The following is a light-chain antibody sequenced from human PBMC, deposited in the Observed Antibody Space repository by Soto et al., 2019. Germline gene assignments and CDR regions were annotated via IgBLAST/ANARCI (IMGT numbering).Light chain of an antibody. CDR1: QSVSSN. J-gene: IGKJ5*01. V-gene: IGKV3-11*01. CDR2: GAP. Sequence: EVVLTQSPGTLSLSPGERATLACRASQSVSSNLAWHQQRPGQAPRLLIHGAPNRSTGIPARFSGSGSGTDFTLTISSLEAEDFAVYYCQQRTDWHITFGQGTRLEIK. CDR3: QQRTDWHIT.